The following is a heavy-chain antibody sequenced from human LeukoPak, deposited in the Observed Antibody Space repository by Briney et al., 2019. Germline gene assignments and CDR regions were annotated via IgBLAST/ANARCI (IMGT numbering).Heavy chain of an antibody. CDR1: GGSISNYY. D-gene: IGHD4-11*01. CDR2: IYSSGST. Sequence: ASETLSLTCTVSGGSISNYYWSWVRQPAGKGLEWIGRIYSSGSTNYNPSLNSRVTMSVDTSKNQFSLKLSSVTAADTAVYYCARGFYSNRGGDYWGQGTLVTVSS. V-gene: IGHV4-4*07. J-gene: IGHJ4*02. CDR3: ARGFYSNRGGDY.